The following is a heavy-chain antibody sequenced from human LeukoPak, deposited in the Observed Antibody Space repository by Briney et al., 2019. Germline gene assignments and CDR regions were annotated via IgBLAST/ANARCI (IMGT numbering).Heavy chain of an antibody. CDR3: ARDRVVPAAFDD. D-gene: IGHD2-2*01. V-gene: IGHV4-4*07. CDR1: GASISSYY. CDR2: IYATGSP. J-gene: IGHJ4*02. Sequence: SETLSLTCTVSGASISSYYWGWIRQPADRGLEWIGRIYATGSPNYNPSLKSRVTMSVDTSKNQFSLKLTSVTAADTAVYYCARDRVVPAAFDDWGQGTLVTVSS.